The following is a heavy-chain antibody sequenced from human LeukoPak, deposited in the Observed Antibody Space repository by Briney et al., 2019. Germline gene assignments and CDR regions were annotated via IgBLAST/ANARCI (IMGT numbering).Heavy chain of an antibody. V-gene: IGHV3-23*01. CDR3: AKVHRYDSSGLKAIFDY. CDR2: ISGSGGST. D-gene: IGHD3-22*01. CDR1: GFTFSSYA. Sequence: GGSLRLSCAASGFTFSSYAMSWVRQAPGKGLEWVSAISGSGGSTYYADSVKGRFTISSDNSKKTLYLQMNSLRDEDTAVYYCAKVHRYDSSGLKAIFDYWGQGTLVTVSS. J-gene: IGHJ4*02.